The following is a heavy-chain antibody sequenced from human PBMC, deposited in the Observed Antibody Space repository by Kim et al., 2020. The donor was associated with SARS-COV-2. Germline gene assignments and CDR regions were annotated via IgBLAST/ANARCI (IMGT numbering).Heavy chain of an antibody. CDR2: ISSNGGST. Sequence: GGSLRLSCSASGFTFSSYAMHWVRQAPGKGLEYVSAISSNGGSTYYADSVKGRFTISRDNSKNTLYLQMSSLRAEDTAVYYCVKSLSVGLNVPGYSSSWYGPRKYSSGWSSVWGQGTLVTVSS. J-gene: IGHJ4*02. CDR1: GFTFSSYA. D-gene: IGHD6-13*01. V-gene: IGHV3-64D*06. CDR3: VKSLSVGLNVPGYSSSWYGPRKYSSGWSSV.